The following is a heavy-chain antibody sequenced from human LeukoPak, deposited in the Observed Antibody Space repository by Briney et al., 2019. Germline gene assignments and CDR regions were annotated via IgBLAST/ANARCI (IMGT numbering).Heavy chain of an antibody. CDR1: GDSISSGGYY. V-gene: IGHV4-31*03. CDR2: MYYTGST. D-gene: IGHD3-16*01. CDR3: ATAVKGAYYGMDL. Sequence: SQTLSLTCTVSGDSISSGGYYWSWLRQHPGKGLEWIGYMYYTGSTYYNPSLKSRVTISVDTSKNHFSLKLSSVTAADTAVYYCATAVKGAYYGMDLSGQGITVTVSS. J-gene: IGHJ6*02.